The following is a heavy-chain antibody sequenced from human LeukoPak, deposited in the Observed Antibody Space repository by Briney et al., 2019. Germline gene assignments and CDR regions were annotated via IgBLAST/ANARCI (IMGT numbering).Heavy chain of an antibody. V-gene: IGHV4-34*01. Sequence: PSETLSLTCAVYGGSFSGYYWSWIRQPPGKGLEWIGEINHSGSTNYNPSLKSRVTILVDTSKNQFSLKLSSVTAADTAVYYCARGGVPYGDYYWFDPWGQGTLVTVSS. CDR1: GGSFSGYY. D-gene: IGHD4-17*01. CDR3: ARGGVPYGDYYWFDP. CDR2: INHSGST. J-gene: IGHJ5*02.